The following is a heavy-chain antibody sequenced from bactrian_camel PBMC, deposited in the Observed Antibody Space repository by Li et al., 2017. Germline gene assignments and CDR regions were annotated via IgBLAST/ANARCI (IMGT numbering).Heavy chain of an antibody. D-gene: IGHD5*01. CDR2: IHSGGSIT. V-gene: IGHV3S40*01. Sequence: VQLVESGGGSVQPGGSLRLSCVVSGQTLSTDSQYSRCMGWFRRAPGKGLEWVSAIHSGGSITYYTDSVKGRFTISRDNAKNTVYLQLNSLKTEDMAMYYCANLGARWSDFAYWGQGTQVTVS. CDR1: GQTLSTDSQYSRC. CDR3: ANLGARWSDFAY. J-gene: IGHJ6*01.